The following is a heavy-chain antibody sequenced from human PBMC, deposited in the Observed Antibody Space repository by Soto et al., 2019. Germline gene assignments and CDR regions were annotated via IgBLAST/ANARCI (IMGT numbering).Heavy chain of an antibody. Sequence: GASVKVSCKASGGTFSSYAISWVRQAPGQGLEWMGGIIPIFGTANYAQKFQGRVTITADESTSTAYMELSSLRSEDTAVYYCARRGQTYYDFWSGYFHPNEIDYGMDVWGQGTTVTVSS. D-gene: IGHD3-3*01. V-gene: IGHV1-69*13. CDR3: ARRGQTYYDFWSGYFHPNEIDYGMDV. CDR1: GGTFSSYA. J-gene: IGHJ6*02. CDR2: IIPIFGTA.